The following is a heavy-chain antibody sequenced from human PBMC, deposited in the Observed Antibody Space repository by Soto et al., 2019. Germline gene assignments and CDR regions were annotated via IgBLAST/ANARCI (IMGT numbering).Heavy chain of an antibody. Sequence: QVQLQQWGAGLLKPSETLSLTCAVYGESFSGYYWSWIRQPPGKGLEWTGEINHSGSTNYNPSLKSLVTISIDTSKNQFSLKLSSVTAADTAIYYCARGGDWMRNWGQGTLVTVSS. V-gene: IGHV4-34*01. CDR1: GESFSGYY. J-gene: IGHJ4*02. D-gene: IGHD2-21*02. CDR2: INHSGST. CDR3: ARGGDWMRN.